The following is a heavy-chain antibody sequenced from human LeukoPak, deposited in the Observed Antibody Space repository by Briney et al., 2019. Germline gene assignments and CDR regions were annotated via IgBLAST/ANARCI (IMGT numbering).Heavy chain of an antibody. J-gene: IGHJ4*02. V-gene: IGHV3-30*18. CDR3: AKDRYKAVAGTVFDY. CDR2: ISYDGSNK. CDR1: GFTFSSYG. D-gene: IGHD6-19*01. Sequence: GGSLRLSCAASGFTFSSYGMHWVRQAPGKGLEWVAVISYDGSNKYYADSVKGRFTISRDNSKNTLYLQMNSLRAEDTAVYYCAKDRYKAVAGTVFDYWGRGTLVTVSS.